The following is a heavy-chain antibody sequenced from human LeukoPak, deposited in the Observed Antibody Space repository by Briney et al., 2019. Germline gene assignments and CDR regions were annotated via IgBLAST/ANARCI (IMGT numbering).Heavy chain of an antibody. J-gene: IGHJ4*02. CDR2: ISYGGSDK. D-gene: IGHD6-19*01. CDR1: GFTFSTYG. CDR3: ARDVSYGRGWYGAFDY. Sequence: GRSLRLSCAASGFTFSTYGMHWVRQAPGKGLEWVALISYGGSDKHYADSVQGRFTISRDNPKNILYLQMNSLRAEDTAIYYCARDVSYGRGWYGAFDYWGQGTLVTVSS. V-gene: IGHV3-30*03.